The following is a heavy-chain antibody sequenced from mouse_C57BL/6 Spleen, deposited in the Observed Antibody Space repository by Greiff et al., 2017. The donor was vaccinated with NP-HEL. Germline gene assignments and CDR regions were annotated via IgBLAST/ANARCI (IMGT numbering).Heavy chain of an antibody. J-gene: IGHJ3*01. V-gene: IGHV1-5*01. CDR1: GYTFTSYW. CDR2: IYPGNSDT. CDR3: TGFIYYDPFAY. Sequence: EVQLQQSGTVLARPRASVKMSCKTSGYTFTSYWMHWVKQRPGQGLEWIGAIYPGNSDTSYNQKFKGKAKLTAVTSASTAYMELSSLTNEDSAVYYCTGFIYYDPFAYWGQGTLVTVSA. D-gene: IGHD1-1*02.